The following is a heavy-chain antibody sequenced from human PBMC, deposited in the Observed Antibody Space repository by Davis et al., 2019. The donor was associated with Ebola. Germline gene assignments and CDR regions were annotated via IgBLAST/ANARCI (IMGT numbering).Heavy chain of an antibody. V-gene: IGHV4-59*12. J-gene: IGHJ4*02. CDR1: GGSISSYY. D-gene: IGHD4-11*01. CDR3: ARDSIYNNYYYFDY. CDR2: IFHGGTA. Sequence: SETLSLTCSISGGSISSYYWGWIRQPPGKGLEWIGYIFHGGTADYNPSLKSRVAMSVDRSKNQFSLQLSSVTAADTAVYFCARDSIYNNYYYFDYWGRGTLVTVSS.